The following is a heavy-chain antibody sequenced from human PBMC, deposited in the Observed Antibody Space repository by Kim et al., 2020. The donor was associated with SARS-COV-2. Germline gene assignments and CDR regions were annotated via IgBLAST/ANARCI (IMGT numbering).Heavy chain of an antibody. CDR2: IDWDDDK. J-gene: IGHJ6*02. CDR1: GFSLSTSGMC. CDR3: ARMAPGYDILTGPLCGRMDV. D-gene: IGHD3-9*01. V-gene: IGHV2-70*01. Sequence: SGPTLVNPTQTLTLTCTFSGFSLSTSGMCVSWIRQPPGKALEWLALIDWDDDKYYSTSLKTRLTISKDTSKNQVVLTMTNMDPVDTATYYCARMAPGYDILTGPLCGRMDVWGQGTTVTVSS.